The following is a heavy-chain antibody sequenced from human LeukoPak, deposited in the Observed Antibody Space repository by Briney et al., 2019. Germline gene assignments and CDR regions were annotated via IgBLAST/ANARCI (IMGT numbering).Heavy chain of an antibody. V-gene: IGHV3-21*01. D-gene: IGHD3-10*02. J-gene: IGHJ6*04. CDR1: GFTLSSYS. CDR3: AELGITMIGGV. Sequence: GGSLRLSRAASGFTLSSYSMNWVRQAPGKGLEWVSSITSSSSYIYYADSVKGRFTISRDNAKNSLYLQMNSLRAEDTAVYYCAELGITMIGGVWGKGTTVTISS. CDR2: ITSSSSYI.